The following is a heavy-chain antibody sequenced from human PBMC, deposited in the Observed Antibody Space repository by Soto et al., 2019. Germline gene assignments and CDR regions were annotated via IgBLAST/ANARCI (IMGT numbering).Heavy chain of an antibody. D-gene: IGHD2-2*01. V-gene: IGHV2-5*02. CDR2: IYWDDDK. CDR3: AYLPCSSASCYWFSFSGMDV. Sequence: QITLKESGPTLVKPTQTLTLTCTFSGFSLSTSGVGVAWIRQPPGKALEWLALIYWDDDKRYRPSLESRLTITKDTTKNQVVHTMTNMDSVYTATDYSAYLPCSSASCYWFSFSGMDVWGHGTTVTVSS. J-gene: IGHJ6*02. CDR1: GFSLSTSGVG.